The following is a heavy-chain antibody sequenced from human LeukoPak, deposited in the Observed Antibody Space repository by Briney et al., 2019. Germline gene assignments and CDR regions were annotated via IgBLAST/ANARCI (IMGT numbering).Heavy chain of an antibody. CDR3: ARDSAGNDY. CDR2: IKQDGSEK. Sequence: GSLRLSCAASGVTFSTYWMSWVRQAPGKGLEWVANIKQDGSEKYYVDSVKGRFTISRDNAKNSLYLQMNSLRAEDTAMYYCARDSAGNDYWGQGTLVTVSS. J-gene: IGHJ4*02. V-gene: IGHV3-7*01. CDR1: GVTFSTYW. D-gene: IGHD6-13*01.